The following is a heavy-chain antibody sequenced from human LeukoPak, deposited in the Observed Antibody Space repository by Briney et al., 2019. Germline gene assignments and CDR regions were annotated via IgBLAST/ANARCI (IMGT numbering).Heavy chain of an antibody. D-gene: IGHD3-9*01. CDR1: GYTFTSYG. J-gene: IGHJ5*02. Sequence: ASVKVSCKASGYTFTSYGISWVRQAPGQGGEWVGWISAYNGNTNYAQKLQGRVTMTTDTSTSTSYMELRSLRSDDTAVYYCARDPVLRYFDWLSTNWFDPWGQGTLVTVSS. CDR3: ARDPVLRYFDWLSTNWFDP. CDR2: ISAYNGNT. V-gene: IGHV1-18*04.